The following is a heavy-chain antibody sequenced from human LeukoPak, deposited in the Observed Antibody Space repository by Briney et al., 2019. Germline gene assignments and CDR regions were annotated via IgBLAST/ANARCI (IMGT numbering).Heavy chain of an antibody. J-gene: IGHJ5*02. Sequence: PSETLSLTCTVSGGSISSYYWSWIRQPAGKGLEWIGRIYTSGSTNYNPSLKSRVTISVDTSKNQFSLKLSSVTAADTAVYYCARDGSGSYVDWFDPWGQGTLVTVSS. D-gene: IGHD1-26*01. CDR2: IYTSGST. V-gene: IGHV4-4*07. CDR1: GGSISSYY. CDR3: ARDGSGSYVDWFDP.